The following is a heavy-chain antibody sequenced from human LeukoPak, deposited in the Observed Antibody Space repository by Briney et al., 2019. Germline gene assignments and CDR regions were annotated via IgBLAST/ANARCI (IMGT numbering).Heavy chain of an antibody. D-gene: IGHD2-21*02. CDR3: ARYCSGGCYSGVDF. CDR1: GFAFSSVA. J-gene: IGHJ4*02. V-gene: IGHV3-23*01. CDR2: IRTTDT. Sequence: GGSLRLSCAASGFAFSSVAMTWVRQAPGKGLEWVSTIRTTDTYYAESVKGRFTISRDNSKNTLYLQLNSLRAEDTAVYFCARYCSGGCYSGVDFWGQGTLVTVSS.